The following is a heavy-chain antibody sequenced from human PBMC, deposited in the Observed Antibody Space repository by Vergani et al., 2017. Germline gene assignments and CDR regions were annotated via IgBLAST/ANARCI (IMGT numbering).Heavy chain of an antibody. CDR1: GGSITYGAFY. D-gene: IGHD3-10*01. CDR2: IYYSENK. CDR3: ARCFRDEGXIYGGTVENWFDP. J-gene: IGHJ5*02. Sequence: QLQLQESGPGLVKPSETLALTCTVSGGSITYGAFYWGWIRQSPGKGLEWIGSIYYSENKFYNPYLESRVTLSIDTTKNQFSLKLKSVTAADTAVYYCARCFRDEGXIYGGTVENWFDPWGQGTLVTVSS. V-gene: IGHV4-39*01.